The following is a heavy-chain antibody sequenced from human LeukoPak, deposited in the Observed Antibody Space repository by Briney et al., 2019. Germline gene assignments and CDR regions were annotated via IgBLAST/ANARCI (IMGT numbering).Heavy chain of an antibody. J-gene: IGHJ3*02. Sequence: PGGSLRLSCAASGFTFDDYTMHWVRQAPGKGLEWVSIISWDGGSTYYADSVKGRFTISRDNSKNSLYLQMNSLRTEDTALYYCAKDRGRWLQFDAFDIWGQGTMVTVSS. CDR3: AKDRGRWLQFDAFDI. D-gene: IGHD5-24*01. CDR2: ISWDGGST. CDR1: GFTFDDYT. V-gene: IGHV3-43*01.